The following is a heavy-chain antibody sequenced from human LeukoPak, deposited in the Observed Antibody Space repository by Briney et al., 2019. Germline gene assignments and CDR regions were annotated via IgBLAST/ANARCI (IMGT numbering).Heavy chain of an antibody. CDR2: IWYDGSNK. CDR1: GFTFSSYG. Sequence: PGRSLRLSCAASGFTFSSYGVHWVRQAPGKGLEWVAVIWYDGSNKYYADSVKGRFTISRDNSKNTLYLQMNSLRAEDTAVYYCARGTMSVVVAATDYYYGMDVWGKGTTVTVSS. D-gene: IGHD2-15*01. V-gene: IGHV3-33*01. J-gene: IGHJ6*04. CDR3: ARGTMSVVVAATDYYYGMDV.